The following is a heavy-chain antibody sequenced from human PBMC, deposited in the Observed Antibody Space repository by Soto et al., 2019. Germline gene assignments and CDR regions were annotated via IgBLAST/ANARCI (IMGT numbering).Heavy chain of an antibody. V-gene: IGHV4-39*01. D-gene: IGHD5-18*01. Sequence: QLQLQESGPGLVKPSETLSLTCTVSGGSISSSSYYWGWIRQPPGKGLEWIGSIYYSGSTYYNPSLKSRVTISVDTSKNQSSLKLSSVTAADTAVYYCARLLGYSYGYFQVLDYWGQGTLVTVSS. CDR3: ARLLGYSYGYFQVLDY. J-gene: IGHJ4*02. CDR2: IYYSGST. CDR1: GGSISSSSYY.